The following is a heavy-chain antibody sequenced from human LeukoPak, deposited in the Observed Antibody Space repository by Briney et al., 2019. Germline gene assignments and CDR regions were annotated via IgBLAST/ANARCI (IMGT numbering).Heavy chain of an antibody. D-gene: IGHD3-3*01. J-gene: IGHJ5*02. CDR2: IKQDGGEK. Sequence: GGSLRLSCAASGFTFSSYWMSWVRQAPGKGLEWVANIKQDGGEKYYVDSVKGRFTISRDSAKNSLYLQMNSLRAEDTAVYYCARDLRFWSGYNWFDPWGQGTLVTVSS. CDR3: ARDLRFWSGYNWFDP. V-gene: IGHV3-7*01. CDR1: GFTFSSYW.